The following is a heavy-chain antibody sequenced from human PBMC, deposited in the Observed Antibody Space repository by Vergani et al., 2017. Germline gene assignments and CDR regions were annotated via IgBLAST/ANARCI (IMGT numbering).Heavy chain of an antibody. V-gene: IGHV3-23*04. CDR1: GFTFSSYW. CDR2: IGGSGGST. CDR3: ARVDKGGYDYRYFDY. D-gene: IGHD5-12*01. J-gene: IGHJ4*02. Sequence: EVQLVESGGGLVQPGGSLRLSCAASGFTFSSYWMHWVRQAPGKGLEWVSAIGGSGGSTYYADSVKGRFTISRDNTKNTLYLQMNSLRAEDTAVYYCARVDKGGYDYRYFDYWGQGTLVTVSS.